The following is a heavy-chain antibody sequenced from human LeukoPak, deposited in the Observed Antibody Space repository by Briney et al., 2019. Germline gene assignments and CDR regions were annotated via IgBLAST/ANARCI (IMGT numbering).Heavy chain of an antibody. CDR2: IIPILGIA. D-gene: IGHD1-26*01. CDR3: ARIDDSGSYFDY. Sequence: ASVKVSCKASGGTFSSYAISWVRQAPGQGLEWMGRIIPILGIANYAQKFQGRVTITADKSTSTAYMELSSLRSEDTAVYYCARIDDSGSYFDYWGQGTLVTVSS. V-gene: IGHV1-69*04. CDR1: GGTFSSYA. J-gene: IGHJ4*02.